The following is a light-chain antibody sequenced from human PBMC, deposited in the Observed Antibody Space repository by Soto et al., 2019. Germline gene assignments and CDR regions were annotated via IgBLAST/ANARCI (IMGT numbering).Light chain of an antibody. J-gene: IGLJ2*01. Sequence: QSVLTQPPSASGTPGQRVTISCSGSNSNIGVYPVHWYQRLPGTAPKLLIYINNQRPSGVPDRFSGSKSGTSGSLAISGLQSEDEADYYSATWDDSLNAVVFGGGTKLTVL. CDR3: ATWDDSLNAVV. CDR1: NSNIGVYP. CDR2: INN. V-gene: IGLV1-44*01.